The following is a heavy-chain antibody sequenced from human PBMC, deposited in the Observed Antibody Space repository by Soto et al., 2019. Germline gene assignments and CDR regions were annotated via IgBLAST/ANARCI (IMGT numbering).Heavy chain of an antibody. CDR2: IYWDDDK. J-gene: IGHJ4*02. CDR1: GFSLTTSGVG. Sequence: QITWNESGPTPVKPRQTLTLTCTFSGFSLTTSGVGVGWIRQSPGKAPEWLALIYWDDDKRYSPSLKSRLTITKDTSKNQVVLTMADLDPADTATYYCAHRVLRTVFGLVTTTAIYFDFWGQGTPVAVSS. D-gene: IGHD3-3*01. V-gene: IGHV2-5*02. CDR3: AHRVLRTVFGLVTTTAIYFDF.